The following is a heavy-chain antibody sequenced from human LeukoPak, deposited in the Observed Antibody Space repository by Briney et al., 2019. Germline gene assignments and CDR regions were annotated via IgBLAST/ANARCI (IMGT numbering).Heavy chain of an antibody. J-gene: IGHJ6*03. V-gene: IGHV3-23*01. Sequence: GSLRLSCAASGFTFSSYGMSWVRQAPGKGLEWVSAISGSGGSTYYADSVKGRFTISRDNSKNTLYLQMNSLRAEDTAVYYCAKVRDYYYYYMDVWGKGTTVTTSS. CDR3: AKVRDYYYYYMDV. CDR1: GFTFSSYG. CDR2: ISGSGGST.